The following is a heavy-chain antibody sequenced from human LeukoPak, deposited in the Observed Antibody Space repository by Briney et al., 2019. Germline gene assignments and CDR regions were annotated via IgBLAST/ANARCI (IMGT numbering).Heavy chain of an antibody. CDR3: ARSEMAPWADI. J-gene: IGHJ3*02. D-gene: IGHD5-24*01. Sequence: GASVKVSCKASGGTFSSYAISWVRQAPGQGLEWMGRIIPILGIANYAQKFQGRVTITAVKSTSTAYMELSSLRSEDTAVYYCARSEMAPWADIWGQGTMVTVSS. CDR1: GGTFSSYA. V-gene: IGHV1-69*04. CDR2: IIPILGIA.